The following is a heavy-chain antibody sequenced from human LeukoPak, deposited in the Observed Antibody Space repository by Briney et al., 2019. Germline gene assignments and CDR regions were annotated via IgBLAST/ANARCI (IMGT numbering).Heavy chain of an antibody. CDR3: ARGLSGSYSRNFDY. Sequence: GGSLTLSCAASGFTFSRYWMHWVRQAPGKGLVWVSRINTDGRTITYADSVKGRSTISRDNAKNSLYLQMNSLRADDTAVYYCARGLSGSYSRNFDYWGQGTLVTVSS. V-gene: IGHV3-74*01. CDR1: GFTFSRYW. CDR2: INTDGRTI. J-gene: IGHJ4*02. D-gene: IGHD1-26*01.